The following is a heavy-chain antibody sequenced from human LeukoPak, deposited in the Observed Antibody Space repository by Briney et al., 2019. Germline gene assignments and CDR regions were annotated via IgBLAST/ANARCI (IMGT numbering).Heavy chain of an antibody. D-gene: IGHD6-19*01. CDR3: AKAGGSSGFYFDY. V-gene: IGHV3-30*18. Sequence: SGGSLRLSCAASGFTFSSYGMHWVRQAPGKGLEWVAVKSYDGSNKYYADSVKGRFTISRDNSKNTLYLQMNSLRAEDTAVYYCAKAGGSSGFYFDYWGQGTPVTVSS. CDR1: GFTFSSYG. CDR2: KSYDGSNK. J-gene: IGHJ4*02.